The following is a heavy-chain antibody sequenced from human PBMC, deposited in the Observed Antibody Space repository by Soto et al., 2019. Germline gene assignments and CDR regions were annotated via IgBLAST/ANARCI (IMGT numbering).Heavy chain of an antibody. CDR3: ARLTNLSNPKYRYYFFMDI. Sequence: VKVSCKASGYNFSTYGVSWVRQAPGQGLEWMVWIDVSSGDTNFAQNFQGRLAVTTDTSTSTASMKLRGLRSDDTAVYYCARLTNLSNPKYRYYFFMDIWGEGTTVTVSS. V-gene: IGHV1-18*04. D-gene: IGHD5-18*01. CDR1: GYNFSTYG. CDR2: IDVSSGDT. J-gene: IGHJ6*03.